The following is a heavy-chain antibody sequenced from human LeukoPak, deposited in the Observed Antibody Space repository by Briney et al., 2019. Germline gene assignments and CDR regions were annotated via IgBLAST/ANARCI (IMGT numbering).Heavy chain of an antibody. V-gene: IGHV3-7*05. CDR3: AREKYSYGASFDY. CDR2: IKQDGSEK. J-gene: IGHJ4*02. Sequence: GGSLRLSCAASGFTFSSYWMSWVRQAPGKGLEWGAKIKQDGSEKYYVHSVKGRFTISRDNAKNSLYLQMNSLRAEDTAVYYCAREKYSYGASFDYWGQGTLVTVSS. CDR1: GFTFSSYW. D-gene: IGHD5-18*01.